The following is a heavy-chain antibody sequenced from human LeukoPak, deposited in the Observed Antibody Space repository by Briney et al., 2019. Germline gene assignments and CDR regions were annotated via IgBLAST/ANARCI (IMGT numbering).Heavy chain of an antibody. CDR1: GFTFSRYS. CDR3: ARDLKDSGYDY. J-gene: IGHJ4*02. V-gene: IGHV3-21*01. D-gene: IGHD5-12*01. CDR2: ISTSSRYI. Sequence: GGSLRLSCAASGFTFSRYSMNWVHQAPGKGLGWVSSISTSSRYIFYADSVKGRFTISRDNAKNSLYLQMNSLRAEGTAVYYCARDLKDSGYDYWGQGTLVTVSS.